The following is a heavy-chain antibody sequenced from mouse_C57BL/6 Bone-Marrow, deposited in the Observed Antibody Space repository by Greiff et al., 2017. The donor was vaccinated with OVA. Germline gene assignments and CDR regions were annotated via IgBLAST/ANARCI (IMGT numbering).Heavy chain of an antibody. CDR2: IYPRSGNT. CDR3: ARFDYYGSSYWYFDV. Sequence: QVQLQQSGAELARPGASVKLSCKASGYTFTSYGISWVKQRTGQGLEWIGEIYPRSGNTYNNEKFKGKATLTADKSSSTAYMELRSLTSEDSAVYVCARFDYYGSSYWYFDVWGTGTTVTVSS. D-gene: IGHD1-1*01. CDR1: GYTFTSYG. J-gene: IGHJ1*03. V-gene: IGHV1-81*01.